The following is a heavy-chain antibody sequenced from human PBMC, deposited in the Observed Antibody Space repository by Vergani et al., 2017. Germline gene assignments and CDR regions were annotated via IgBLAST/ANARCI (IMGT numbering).Heavy chain of an antibody. CDR3: ARGPTYYDFWSGPYYYYYGMDV. CDR1: GYTFTSYD. Sequence: QVQLVQSGAEVKKPGASVKVSCKASGYTFTSYDINWVRQATGQGLEWMGWMNPNSGNTGYAQKFQGRVTMTRNTSISTAYMELSSLRSEDTAVYYCARGPTYYDFWSGPYYYYYGMDVWGQGTTVTVSS. CDR2: MNPNSGNT. D-gene: IGHD3-3*01. J-gene: IGHJ6*02. V-gene: IGHV1-8*01.